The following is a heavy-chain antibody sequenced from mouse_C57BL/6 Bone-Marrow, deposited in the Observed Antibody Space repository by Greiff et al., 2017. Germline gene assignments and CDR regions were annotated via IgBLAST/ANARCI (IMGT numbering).Heavy chain of an antibody. CDR2: IWAGGST. J-gene: IGHJ3*01. CDR3: ASYGSSYD. Sequence: VQLQESGPGLVAPSQSLSITCTVSGFSLTSYGVHWVRQPPGKGLEWLGVIWAGGSTNYNSALMSRLSISKDNSKSQVFLKMNSLQTDDTAMYYCASYGSSYDWGQGTLVTVSA. V-gene: IGHV2-9*02. CDR1: GFSLTSYG. D-gene: IGHD1-1*01.